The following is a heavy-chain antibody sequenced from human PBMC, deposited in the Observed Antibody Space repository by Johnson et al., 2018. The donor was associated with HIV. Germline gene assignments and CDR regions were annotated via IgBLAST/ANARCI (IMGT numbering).Heavy chain of an antibody. J-gene: IGHJ3*02. D-gene: IGHD1-26*01. CDR3: ASSSPYSGSYGDAFDI. V-gene: IGHV3-53*01. CDR2: IYSSGSA. Sequence: QGLEWVSVIYSSGSAYNADSMKGRFTISRDNSKNTLYLQMNSLRVEDTAVYYCASSSPYSGSYGDAFDIWGQGTLVTVSS.